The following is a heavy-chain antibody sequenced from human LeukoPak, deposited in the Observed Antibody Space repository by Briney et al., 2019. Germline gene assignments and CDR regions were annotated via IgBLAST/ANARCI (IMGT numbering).Heavy chain of an antibody. V-gene: IGHV4-59*01. CDR3: ARHARGYSFGAWFDP. J-gene: IGHJ5*02. Sequence: KPSETLSLTCTVSGGSFNTSYWSWVRQPPAKGLEWIGFISNSGSTNYSPSFTRRLTISVDTSKNQVSLRLTSVTAADTAVYYCARHARGYSFGAWFDPWGQGVLVTVSS. CDR1: GGSFNTSY. CDR2: ISNSGST. D-gene: IGHD5-12*01.